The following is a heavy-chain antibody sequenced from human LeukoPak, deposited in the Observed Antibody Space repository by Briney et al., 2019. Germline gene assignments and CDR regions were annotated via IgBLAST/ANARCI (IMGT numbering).Heavy chain of an antibody. V-gene: IGHV3-66*01. CDR2: IYSGGST. Sequence: GSLRPSCAASGFTVSSNYMSWVRQAPGKGLEWVSVIYSGGSTYYADSVKGRFTISRDNSKNSLYLQMNSLRAEDTAVYYCARDLGGGYYDSSGYSPFDYWGQGTLVTVSS. J-gene: IGHJ4*02. CDR1: GFTVSSNY. CDR3: ARDLGGGYYDSSGYSPFDY. D-gene: IGHD3-22*01.